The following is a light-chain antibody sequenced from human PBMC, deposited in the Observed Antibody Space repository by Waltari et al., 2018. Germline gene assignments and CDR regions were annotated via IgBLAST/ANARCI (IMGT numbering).Light chain of an antibody. Sequence: QPVLTQSPSASASLGASVKLTCTLSRDHTYYAIPWHHQQPQKGPRFVMKIDRDGAHTKGDGIPDRFSGSTSGADRFLTISRLQPEDEGDYYCQTWGTGIFFGGGTKLTVL. CDR2: IDRDGAH. CDR3: QTWGTGIF. J-gene: IGLJ2*01. CDR1: RDHTYYA. V-gene: IGLV4-69*01.